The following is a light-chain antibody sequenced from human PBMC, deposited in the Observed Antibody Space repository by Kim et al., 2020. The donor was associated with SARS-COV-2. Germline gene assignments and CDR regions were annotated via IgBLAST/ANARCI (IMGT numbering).Light chain of an antibody. J-gene: IGLJ1*01. CDR1: KLGDKY. V-gene: IGLV3-1*01. CDR3: QAWDSSTSV. Sequence: SYELTQPPSVSVSPGQTASITCSGDKLGDKYACWYHQKPGHSPVLVIYQDTKRPSGIPARFSGSNSGNTATLTISGTQAMDEADYYCQAWDSSTSVFGTGTKVTVL. CDR2: QDT.